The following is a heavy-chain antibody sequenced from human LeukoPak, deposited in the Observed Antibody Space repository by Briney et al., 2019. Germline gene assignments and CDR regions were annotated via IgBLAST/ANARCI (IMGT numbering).Heavy chain of an antibody. D-gene: IGHD2-15*01. V-gene: IGHV3-21*01. CDR1: GFTFSTYS. CDR2: ISSSSSYI. CDR3: ARGVGYCSGGRCHRFDS. J-gene: IGHJ4*02. Sequence: SGGSLRFSCAASGFTFSTYSMNWVRQAPGKGLEWVSFISSSSSYINYADSVKGRFTIPRDNAKNSLYLQMNSLRAEDTAVYYCARGVGYCSGGRCHRFDSWGQGTLVIVSS.